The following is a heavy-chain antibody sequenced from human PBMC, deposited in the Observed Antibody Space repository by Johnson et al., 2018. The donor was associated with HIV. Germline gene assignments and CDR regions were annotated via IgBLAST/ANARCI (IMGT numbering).Heavy chain of an antibody. CDR2: IGTAGDT. CDR1: GFTFSSYD. CDR3: AKGDGIVGGSDAFDI. J-gene: IGHJ3*02. V-gene: IGHV3-13*01. Sequence: VQLVESGGGVVQTGRSLRLSCAASGFTFSSYDMHWVRQATGKGLEWVSAIGTAGDTYYPGSVKGRFTISRDNSKNTLYLQMNSLISEDTAVYYCAKGDGIVGGSDAFDIWGQGTMVTVSS. D-gene: IGHD1-26*01.